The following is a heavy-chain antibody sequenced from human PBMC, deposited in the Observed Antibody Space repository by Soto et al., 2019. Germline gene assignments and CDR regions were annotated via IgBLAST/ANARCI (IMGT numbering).Heavy chain of an antibody. D-gene: IGHD3-3*01. CDR1: GGSFSGYY. J-gene: IGHJ6*03. Sequence: SETLSLTCAVYGGSFSGYYWSWIRQPPGKGLEWIGEINHSGSTNYNPSLKSRVTISVDTSKNQFSLKLGSVTAADTAVYYCARGEQGRITIFGVAARYYYMDVWGKGTTVTVSS. CDR2: INHSGST. V-gene: IGHV4-34*01. CDR3: ARGEQGRITIFGVAARYYYMDV.